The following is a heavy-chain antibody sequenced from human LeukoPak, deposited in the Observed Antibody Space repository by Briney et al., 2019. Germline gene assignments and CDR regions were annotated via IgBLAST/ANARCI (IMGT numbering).Heavy chain of an antibody. Sequence: ASVKVSCKASVYTFTGYYMHWVRQAPGQGLEWMGWINPNSGGTNYAQKFQGRVTMTRDTSISTAYMELSRLRSDDTAVYYCARTLDYGTNSRLDYWGQGTLVTVSS. J-gene: IGHJ4*02. CDR1: VYTFTGYY. CDR2: INPNSGGT. D-gene: IGHD4-17*01. CDR3: ARTLDYGTNSRLDY. V-gene: IGHV1-2*02.